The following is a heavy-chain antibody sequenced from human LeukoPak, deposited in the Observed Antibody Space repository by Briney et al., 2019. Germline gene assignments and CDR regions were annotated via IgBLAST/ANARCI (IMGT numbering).Heavy chain of an antibody. CDR2: INHSGST. J-gene: IGHJ4*02. D-gene: IGHD5-18*01. CDR1: GGSFSGYY. V-gene: IGHV4-34*01. CDR3: ARDLGYSYGYVGY. Sequence: SETLSLTCAVYGGSFSGYYWSWIRQPPGKGLEWIGEINHSGSTNYNPSLKSRVTISVDTSKNQFSLKLSSVTAADTAVYYCARDLGYSYGYVGYWGQGTLVTVSS.